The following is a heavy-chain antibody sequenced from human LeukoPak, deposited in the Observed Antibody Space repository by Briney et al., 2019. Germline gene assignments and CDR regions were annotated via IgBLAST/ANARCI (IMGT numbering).Heavy chain of an antibody. CDR2: INSDGSDT. CDR3: ARAYYGSGSQALYY. D-gene: IGHD3-10*01. J-gene: IGHJ4*02. CDR1: GFTFSRYW. Sequence: PGGSLRLSCAASGFTFSRYWMHWVRQAPGKGPVWVSRINSDGSDTSYADSVKGRFTVSRDNAKNTLYLQMNSLRAEDTAVYYCARAYYGSGSQALYYWGQGTLVTVSS. V-gene: IGHV3-74*01.